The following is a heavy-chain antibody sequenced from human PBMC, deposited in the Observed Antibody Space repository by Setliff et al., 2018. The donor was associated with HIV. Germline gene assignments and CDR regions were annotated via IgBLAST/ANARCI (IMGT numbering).Heavy chain of an antibody. CDR1: GYRFTNYG. J-gene: IGHJ4*02. V-gene: IGHV1-18*01. CDR3: ARDGRFDYDSSGYAGPEFDQ. CDR2: ISPQNGNT. D-gene: IGHD3-22*01. Sequence: ASVKVSCKASGYRFTNYGISWVRQAPGQGLEWMAWISPQNGNTEFAQKFRHRVSMTADRSSNIAYMELRSLTFEDTAIYYCARDGRFDYDSSGYAGPEFDQWGQGTLVTVSS.